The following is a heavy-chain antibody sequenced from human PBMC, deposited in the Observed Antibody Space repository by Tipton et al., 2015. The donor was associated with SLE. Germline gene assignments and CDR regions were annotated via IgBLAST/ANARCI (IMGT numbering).Heavy chain of an antibody. CDR2: MYPSGST. CDR1: GGSFSDYY. V-gene: IGHV4-34*01. CDR3: ARENHYYDSSGYYYGYYFDY. Sequence: TLSLTCAVYGGSFSDYYWGWIRQPPEKGLEWIASMYPSGSTYYNPSLKSRVTISVDTSKNQFSLKLSSVTAADTAVYYCARENHYYDSSGYYYGYYFDYWGQGTLVTVSS. J-gene: IGHJ4*02. D-gene: IGHD3-22*01.